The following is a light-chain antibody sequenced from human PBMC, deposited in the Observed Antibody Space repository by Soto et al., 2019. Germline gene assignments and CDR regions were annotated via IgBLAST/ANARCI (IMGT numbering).Light chain of an antibody. Sequence: EIVLTQSPATLSLSPGERATLSCRARQSVSSYVAWYQQKPGQAPRLLINAASNRATGIPDRFSGSGSGMDFTLTISSLEPEDFAVYYCQQSGDSQWTFGQGTKVDIK. CDR2: AAS. V-gene: IGKV3-11*01. CDR3: QQSGDSQWT. CDR1: QSVSSY. J-gene: IGKJ1*01.